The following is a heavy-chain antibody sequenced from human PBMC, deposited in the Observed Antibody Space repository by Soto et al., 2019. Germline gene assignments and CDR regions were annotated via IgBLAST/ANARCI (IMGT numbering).Heavy chain of an antibody. Sequence: SETLSLTCAVSGGSISSTNCWSWVRQPPGKGLEWIGEIYHSGSTNYNPSLKSRVTISVDKSKNQFSLKLSSVTAADTAVYYWARDRGEVGYYYYGMDVWGQGTTVTVSS. CDR3: ARDRGEVGYYYYGMDV. CDR1: GGSISSTNC. V-gene: IGHV4-4*02. J-gene: IGHJ6*02. D-gene: IGHD3-16*01. CDR2: IYHSGST.